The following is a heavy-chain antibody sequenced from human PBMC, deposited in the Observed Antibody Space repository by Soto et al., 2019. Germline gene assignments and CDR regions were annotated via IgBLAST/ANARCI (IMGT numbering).Heavy chain of an antibody. D-gene: IGHD2-2*01. CDR1: GFTFSSYS. V-gene: IGHV3-21*01. J-gene: IGHJ6*02. CDR3: ARDHCSSTSCYYYYGMDV. CDR2: ISSSSSYI. Sequence: PGGSLRLSCAASGFTFSSYSMNWVRQAPGKGLEWVSSISSSSSYIYYADSVEGRFTISRDNAKNSLYLQMNSLRAEDTAVYYCARDHCSSTSCYYYYGMDVWGQGTTVTVSS.